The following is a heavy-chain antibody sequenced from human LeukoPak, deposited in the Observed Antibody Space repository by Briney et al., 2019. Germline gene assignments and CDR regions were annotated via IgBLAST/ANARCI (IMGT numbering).Heavy chain of an antibody. J-gene: IGHJ4*02. D-gene: IGHD3-16*01. Sequence: ASVKVSCKASGYTFTGYYMHWVRQAPGQGLEWMGWINPKSGGTNYAQKFQGRVTMTRDMSISTAYMELSRLRSDDTAVYYCARGGQAYPDYWGQGTLVTVSS. CDR3: ARGGQAYPDY. CDR1: GYTFTGYY. V-gene: IGHV1-2*02. CDR2: INPKSGGT.